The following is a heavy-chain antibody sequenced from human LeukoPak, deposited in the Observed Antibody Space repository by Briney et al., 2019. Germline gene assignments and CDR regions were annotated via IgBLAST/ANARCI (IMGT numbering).Heavy chain of an antibody. Sequence: ASVKVSCKASGYTFTGYYMHWVRQAPGQGLEWMGWINPNSGGTNYAQKFQGRVTMTRDTTISTAYMELSRLRSDDTDMYDCARVTGYCTNGVCYDYYYYYMDVWGKGTTVTVSS. J-gene: IGHJ6*03. CDR2: INPNSGGT. V-gene: IGHV1-2*02. CDR3: ARVTGYCTNGVCYDYYYYYMDV. D-gene: IGHD2-8*01. CDR1: GYTFTGYY.